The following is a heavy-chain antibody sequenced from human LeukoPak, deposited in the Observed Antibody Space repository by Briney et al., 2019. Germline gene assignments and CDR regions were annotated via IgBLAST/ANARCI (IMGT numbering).Heavy chain of an antibody. Sequence: SETLSLTCAVSGDSIGSSNWWTWVRQSPGKGLEWIGEIYHSGSTSYNPSLKSRVTISVDKSKNQFSLKLTSVTAADTAVYYCAGDYSDISGLDYWGQGTQVIVSS. V-gene: IGHV4-4*02. CDR1: GDSIGSSNW. J-gene: IGHJ4*02. CDR2: IYHSGST. D-gene: IGHD3-22*01. CDR3: AGDYSDISGLDY.